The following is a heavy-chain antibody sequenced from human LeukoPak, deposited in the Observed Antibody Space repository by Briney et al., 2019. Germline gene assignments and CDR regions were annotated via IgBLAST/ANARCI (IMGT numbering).Heavy chain of an antibody. D-gene: IGHD6-6*01. CDR3: AGRDVGKSSSSSFDY. J-gene: IGHJ4*02. Sequence: SETLSLTCSVSGGSISSFYWSWIRQPPGKELEWIGYKYYTGSTNYNPSLKSRVTISVDMSKKQFSLKLSAVTAADTAVYYCAGRDVGKSSSSSFDYWGQGTLVTVSS. V-gene: IGHV4-59*12. CDR1: GGSISSFY. CDR2: KYYTGST.